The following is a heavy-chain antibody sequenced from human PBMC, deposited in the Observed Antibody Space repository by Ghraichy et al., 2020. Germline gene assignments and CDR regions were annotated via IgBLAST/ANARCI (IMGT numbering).Heavy chain of an antibody. Sequence: SETLSLTCTVSGYSISSGYYWGWIRQPPGKGLEWIGSIYHSGSTYYNPSLKSRVTISVDTSKNQFSLKLSSVTAADTAVYYCARDFYGGNSALFSDYRGQGTLVTVSS. D-gene: IGHD4-23*01. V-gene: IGHV4-38-2*02. CDR3: ARDFYGGNSALFSDY. J-gene: IGHJ4*02. CDR2: IYHSGST. CDR1: GYSISSGYY.